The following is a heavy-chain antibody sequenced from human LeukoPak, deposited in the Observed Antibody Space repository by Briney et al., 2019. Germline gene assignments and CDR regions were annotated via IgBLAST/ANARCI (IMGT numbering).Heavy chain of an antibody. CDR1: GGSFSGYY. V-gene: IGHV4-34*01. CDR3: AHTYYDILTGECFFDY. J-gene: IGHJ4*02. D-gene: IGHD3-9*01. CDR2: INHSGST. Sequence: TSETLSLTCAVYGGSFSGYYWSWIRQPPGKGLEWIGEINHSGSTNYNPSLKSRVTISVDTSKNQFSLKLSSVTAADTAVYYCAHTYYDILTGECFFDYWGQGTLDTVSS.